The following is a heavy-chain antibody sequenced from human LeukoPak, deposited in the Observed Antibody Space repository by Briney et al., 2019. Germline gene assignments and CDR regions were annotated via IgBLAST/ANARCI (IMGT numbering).Heavy chain of an antibody. Sequence: EASVKVSCKASGYTFTGYYMHWVRQAPGQGLEWMGIINPSGGSTSYAQKFQGRVTMTRDTSTSTVYMELSSLRSEDTAMYYCARARGPDIDYWGQGTLVTVSS. CDR2: INPSGGST. CDR3: ARARGPDIDY. D-gene: IGHD1-14*01. V-gene: IGHV1-46*01. CDR1: GYTFTGYY. J-gene: IGHJ4*02.